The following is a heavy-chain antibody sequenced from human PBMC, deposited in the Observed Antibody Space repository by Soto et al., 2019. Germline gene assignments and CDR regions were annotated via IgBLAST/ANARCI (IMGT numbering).Heavy chain of an antibody. CDR3: ARHNGPLYVGYYYDMHV. Sequence: PSETLSLTCTVSGASITSGNYYWGWIRQPPGKGLQWIGSSSYTGNTYFNPSLRSRVTISFDTSKNQFSLRLSSVTAADTAVYYCARHNGPLYVGYYYDMHVWGQAIMVTMSS. CDR2: SSYTGNT. V-gene: IGHV4-39*01. J-gene: IGHJ6*02. CDR1: GASITSGNYY. D-gene: IGHD2-8*01.